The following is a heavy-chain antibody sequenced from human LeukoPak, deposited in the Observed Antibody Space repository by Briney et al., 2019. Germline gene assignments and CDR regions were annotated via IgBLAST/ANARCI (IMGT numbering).Heavy chain of an antibody. J-gene: IGHJ4*02. D-gene: IGHD1-26*01. CDR2: IYTSGST. CDR3: ARENSGSYREFDY. V-gene: IGHV4-4*07. Sequence: PSETLSLTCTVSGGSISSYYWSWIRQPAGKGLEWIGRIYTSGSTNYNASLKSRVSMSVDTSKNQFSLKLSSVTAADAAVFYCARENSGSYREFDYWGQGTLVTVSS. CDR1: GGSISSYY.